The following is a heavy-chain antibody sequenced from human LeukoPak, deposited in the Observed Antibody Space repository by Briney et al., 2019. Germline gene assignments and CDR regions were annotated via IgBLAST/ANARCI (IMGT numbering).Heavy chain of an antibody. V-gene: IGHV4-61*01. CDR3: ARVRADCSSTSCYPYYYYGMDV. D-gene: IGHD2-2*01. J-gene: IGHJ6*02. CDR1: GGSVSSGSYY. CDR2: IYYSGST. Sequence: SETLSLTCTVSGGSVSSGSYYWRWIRQPPGKGLEWIGYIYYSGSTNYNPSLKSRVTISVDTSKNQFSLKLSSVTAADTAVYYCARVRADCSSTSCYPYYYYGMDVWGQGTTVTVSS.